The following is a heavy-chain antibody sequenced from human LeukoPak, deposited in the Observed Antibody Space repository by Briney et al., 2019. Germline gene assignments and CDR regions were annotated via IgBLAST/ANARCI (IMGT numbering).Heavy chain of an antibody. CDR2: VGNDEKTK. V-gene: IGHV3-30*04. D-gene: IGHD1-26*01. CDR1: GFTFTGHS. Sequence: GGSLRLSCVASGFTFTGHSMHWVRKAPGKGLELVAVVGNDEKTKFYADSLKGRFTVSRDNSKNTVYLQMNSLRDEDTAVYYCAREKQSGGTPFDYWGQGSLVTVSS. CDR3: AREKQSGGTPFDY. J-gene: IGHJ4*02.